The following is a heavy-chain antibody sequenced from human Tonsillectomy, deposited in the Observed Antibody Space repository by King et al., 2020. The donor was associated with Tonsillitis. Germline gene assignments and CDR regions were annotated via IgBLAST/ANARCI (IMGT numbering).Heavy chain of an antibody. Sequence: QLQESGSGLVKPSQTLSLTCAVSGGSISSGGYSWSWIRQPPGKGLEWIGYIYHSGSTYYNPSLKSRVTISVDRSKNQFSLKLSSVTAADTAVYYCARDGGAVYGSDAFDIWGQGTMVTVSS. CDR3: ARDGGAVYGSDAFDI. CDR1: GGSISSGGYS. J-gene: IGHJ3*02. D-gene: IGHD2-8*01. V-gene: IGHV4-30-2*01. CDR2: IYHSGST.